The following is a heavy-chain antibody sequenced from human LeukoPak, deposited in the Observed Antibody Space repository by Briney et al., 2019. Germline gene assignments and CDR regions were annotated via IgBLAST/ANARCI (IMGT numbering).Heavy chain of an antibody. V-gene: IGHV4-34*01. CDR3: ARDLDRGGYYLDH. CDR1: CGYFSGYY. D-gene: IGHD3-22*01. Sequence: KPSETLSLTCAVYCGYFSGYYLTWIRQIPGKGLEWIGEINHSGSTKYNPPLKRRVTISADTSKNQFSLKLRSVTAADTAVYYCARDLDRGGYYLDHWGQGTLVTVSS. J-gene: IGHJ4*02. CDR2: INHSGST.